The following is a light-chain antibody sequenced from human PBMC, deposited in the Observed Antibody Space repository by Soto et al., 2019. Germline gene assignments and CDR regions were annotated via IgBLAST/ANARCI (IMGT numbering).Light chain of an antibody. CDR2: SNH. V-gene: IGLV1-44*01. Sequence: QSVLTQPPSASGTPGQTVTVSCSGSSSNIGSYTVNWYQQLPGTAPKLVIYSNHQRPSGVPDRFSGSKSGTSASPAISGLQSEDGADYYCAAWNDSLNGSVFGSGTKLTVL. CDR1: SSNIGSYT. J-gene: IGLJ1*01. CDR3: AAWNDSLNGSV.